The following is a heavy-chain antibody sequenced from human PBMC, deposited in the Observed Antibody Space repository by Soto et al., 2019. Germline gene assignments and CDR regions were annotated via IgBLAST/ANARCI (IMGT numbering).Heavy chain of an antibody. CDR2: IIPISGTT. Sequence: QVHLVQSGAEVKKPGSSESVSCKASGGSFSSYAINWVRQAPGHGLQWMGVIIPISGTTNYAQKFQARVTITADRFTTTASWELNNLRSEDTAVYYCALGSVTVDFWCPGTLVTVSS. J-gene: IGHJ4*02. V-gene: IGHV1-69*06. CDR3: ALGSVTVDF. CDR1: GGSFSSYA.